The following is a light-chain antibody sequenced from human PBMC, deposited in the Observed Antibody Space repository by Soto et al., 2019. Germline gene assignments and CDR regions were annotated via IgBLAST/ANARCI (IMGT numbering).Light chain of an antibody. CDR3: QQYNNWPYT. V-gene: IGKV3-15*01. J-gene: IGKJ2*01. CDR2: GAS. Sequence: EIVMTQSPATLSVSPGERATLSCRASQSVSSNLAWYQQKPGQAPRLLIYGASTSATGIPASFSGSGSGTEFSLIISSLQSEDFAVYYCQQYNNWPYTFGQGTKLEIK. CDR1: QSVSSN.